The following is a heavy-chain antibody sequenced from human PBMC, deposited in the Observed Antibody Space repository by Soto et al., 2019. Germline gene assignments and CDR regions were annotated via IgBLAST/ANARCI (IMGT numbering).Heavy chain of an antibody. V-gene: IGHV5-51*01. J-gene: IGHJ6*02. Sequence: RGESLKISCKGSGYSFTSYWIGWVRQMPGKGLEWMGIIYPGDSYTNYSPSFQGHVTISADKSISTAYLQWSSLKASDTAMYYCARLGYDSSGYYYYYGMDVWGQGTTVTVSS. CDR2: IYPGDSYT. D-gene: IGHD3-22*01. CDR3: ARLGYDSSGYYYYYGMDV. CDR1: GYSFTSYW.